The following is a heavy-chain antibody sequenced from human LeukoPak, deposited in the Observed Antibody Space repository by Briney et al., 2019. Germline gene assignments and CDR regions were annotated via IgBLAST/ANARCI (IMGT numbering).Heavy chain of an antibody. CDR3: AREDDSRSFVY. V-gene: IGHV3-21*01. Sequence: GGSLRLSCVASGFTFSSYSMNWVRQAPGKGPEWVSSISSSSSYIYYADSVKGRFTISRDNAKNSLYLQMNSLRAEDTAVYYCAREDDSRSFVYWGQGTLVTVSS. CDR2: ISSSSSYI. J-gene: IGHJ4*02. D-gene: IGHD3-22*01. CDR1: GFTFSSYS.